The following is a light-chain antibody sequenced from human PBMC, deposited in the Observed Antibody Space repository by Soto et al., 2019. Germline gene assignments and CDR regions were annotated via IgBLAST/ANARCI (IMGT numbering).Light chain of an antibody. Sequence: EIVMTQSPAILSVSPGERATLSCRASQSISTELAWYQQKTCQPPRLLIYSASTIATGVPVRFTCSGSGSEFTLTSCGLQSEDFSVYSCQPCHNWPLTFGQGTRLEI. J-gene: IGKJ2*01. V-gene: IGKV3-15*01. CDR1: QSISTE. CDR2: SAS. CDR3: QPCHNWPLT.